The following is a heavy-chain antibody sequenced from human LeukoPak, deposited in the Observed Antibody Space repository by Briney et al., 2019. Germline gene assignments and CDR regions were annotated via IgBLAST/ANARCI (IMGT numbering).Heavy chain of an antibody. CDR3: WGTNFDH. V-gene: IGHV3-21*01. D-gene: IGHD3-16*01. J-gene: IGHJ4*02. Sequence: YADSVKGRFTISRDNAKNSLYLQMSSLRVEDTAVYYCWGTNFDHWGQGTLVTVSS.